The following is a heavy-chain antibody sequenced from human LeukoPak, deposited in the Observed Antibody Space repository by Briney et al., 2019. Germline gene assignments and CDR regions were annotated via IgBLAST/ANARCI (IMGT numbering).Heavy chain of an antibody. Sequence: GGSLRLSCVVSGFRFRDYAMSWVRQAPGKVLEWVSGKSGNGGITYYADSVKGRFTISRDNSKNTLFLQMDSLRVEDTAVYYCAKDRPFGSGSFYGMFDHWGQGSLVTASS. CDR2: KSGNGGIT. CDR3: AKDRPFGSGSFYGMFDH. CDR1: GFRFRDYA. J-gene: IGHJ4*02. V-gene: IGHV3-23*01. D-gene: IGHD3-10*01.